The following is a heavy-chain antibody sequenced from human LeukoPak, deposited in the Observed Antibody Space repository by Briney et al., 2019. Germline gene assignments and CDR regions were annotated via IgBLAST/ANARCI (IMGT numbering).Heavy chain of an antibody. V-gene: IGHV3-21*04. CDR2: ISATSSDI. J-gene: IGHJ4*02. Sequence: GGSLRLSCAASGFDFESYTMTWVRQAPGKGLEWVSLISATSSDINYAESVRGRFTITRDNAKNSLFLQMDSLRVEDTAIYYCAKEARSGYYYFDYWGQGALVTVSS. D-gene: IGHD3-22*01. CDR3: AKEARSGYYYFDY. CDR1: GFDFESYT.